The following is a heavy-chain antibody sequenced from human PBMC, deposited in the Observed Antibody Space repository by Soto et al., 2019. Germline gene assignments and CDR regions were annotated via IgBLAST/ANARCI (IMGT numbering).Heavy chain of an antibody. CDR2: IRGSGGST. Sequence: EVQLLESGGGLVQPGGSLRLSCAASGFTFSSDAMSWVRQAPGKGLEWVSAIRGSGGSTYYADSVKGRVTISRENSKNTLYLQLKSLRAEDTAVYYCAKDLLYCSSTSCYPGACDIWGQGTMVTVSS. D-gene: IGHD2-2*01. V-gene: IGHV3-23*01. J-gene: IGHJ3*02. CDR3: AKDLLYCSSTSCYPGACDI. CDR1: GFTFSSDA.